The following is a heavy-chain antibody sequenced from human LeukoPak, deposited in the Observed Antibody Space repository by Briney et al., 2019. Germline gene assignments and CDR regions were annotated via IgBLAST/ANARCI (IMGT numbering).Heavy chain of an antibody. V-gene: IGHV4-59*12. CDR3: AREHHEGGYSGYDWMIDY. Sequence: PSETLSLTCTVSGGSISSYYWSWIRQPPGKGLEWIGYIYYSGSTYYNPSLKSRVTTSVDTSKDQFSLKLSSVTAADTAVYYCAREHHEGGYSGYDWMIDYWGQGTLVTVSS. J-gene: IGHJ4*02. D-gene: IGHD5-12*01. CDR1: GGSISSYY. CDR2: IYYSGST.